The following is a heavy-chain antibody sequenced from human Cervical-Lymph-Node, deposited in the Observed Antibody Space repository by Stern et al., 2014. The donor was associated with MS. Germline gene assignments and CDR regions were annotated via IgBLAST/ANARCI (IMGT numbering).Heavy chain of an antibody. Sequence: AQLVQSGAEVKKPGSSGKVSCKASGGTFSSYAISWVRQAPGQGLEWMGGIIPIFGTANYAQKFQGRVTITADESTSTAYMELSSLRSEDTAVYYCARKSLYGDYYYFDYWGQGTLVTVSS. J-gene: IGHJ4*02. CDR2: IIPIFGTA. D-gene: IGHD4-17*01. V-gene: IGHV1-69*01. CDR3: ARKSLYGDYYYFDY. CDR1: GGTFSSYA.